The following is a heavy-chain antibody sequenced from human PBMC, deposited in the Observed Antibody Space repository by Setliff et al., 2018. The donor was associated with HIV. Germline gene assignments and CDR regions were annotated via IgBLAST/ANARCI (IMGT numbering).Heavy chain of an antibody. CDR2: ISYSGTT. CDR1: GGSISSSSYY. J-gene: IGHJ6*03. D-gene: IGHD3-10*01. CDR3: SRRRYGSGSYYGFYYYMDV. V-gene: IGHV4-39*01. Sequence: SETLSLTCSVSGGSISSSSYYWGWIRQPPGKGLEWIGFISYSGTTYYNPSLRSRVTVSVDTSKNHFSLKLSSVTAADTAVYYCSRRRYGSGSYYGFYYYMDVWGKGTTVTVSS.